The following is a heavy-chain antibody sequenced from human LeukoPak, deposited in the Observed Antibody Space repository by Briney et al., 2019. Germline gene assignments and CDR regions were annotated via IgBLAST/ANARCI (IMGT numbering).Heavy chain of an antibody. CDR2: ISYDGKNI. V-gene: IGHV3-33*06. D-gene: IGHD5-12*01. J-gene: IGHJ4*02. CDR1: GFSFSNYG. CDR3: AKTYSRESGYDFFFHY. Sequence: GGCLRLSCAASGFSFSNYGFHWVRQAPGKGLDWVSAISYDGKNIHYSDSVKGRFTISGDNSRNTVYLQMNSLRVEDTAVYYCAKTYSRESGYDFFFHYWGQGTRVTVSS.